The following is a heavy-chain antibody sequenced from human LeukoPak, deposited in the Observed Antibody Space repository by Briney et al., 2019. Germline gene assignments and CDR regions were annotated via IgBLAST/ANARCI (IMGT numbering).Heavy chain of an antibody. V-gene: IGHV3-30*18. D-gene: IGHD1-20*01. CDR1: GFTFSSYG. Sequence: GGSLRLSCAASGFTFSSYGMHWVRQAPGKGLEWVAVISYDGSNKYYADSVKGRFTISRDNSKNTLYLQMNSLRGEDRAVYYCAKDEDESITGGNWFDPWGRGTLVTVSS. CDR2: ISYDGSNK. CDR3: AKDEDESITGGNWFDP. J-gene: IGHJ5*02.